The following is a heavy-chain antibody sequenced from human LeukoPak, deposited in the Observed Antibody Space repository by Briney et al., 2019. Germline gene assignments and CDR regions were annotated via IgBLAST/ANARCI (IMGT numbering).Heavy chain of an antibody. CDR1: GGTFSSYA. J-gene: IGHJ3*01. CDR2: IIPIFGTA. D-gene: IGHD5-24*01. CDR3: ARGGEMATISN. V-gene: IGHV1-69*01. Sequence: ASVKVSCKASGGTFSSYAISWVRQAPGQGLEWMGGIIPIFGTADYAQKFQGRVTITADESTSTAYMELSSLRSEDTAVYYCARGGEMATISNWGQGTMVTVSS.